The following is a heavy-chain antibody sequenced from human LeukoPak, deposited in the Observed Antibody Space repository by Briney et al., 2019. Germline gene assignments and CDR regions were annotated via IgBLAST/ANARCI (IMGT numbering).Heavy chain of an antibody. Sequence: GGSLRLSCAASGFIFSSYAMSWVRQAPGKGLEWVAVISYDGSNKYYADSVKGRFTISRDNSKNTLYLQMNSLRAEDTAVYYCARGATYYYGSGSSQFDYWGQGTLVTVSS. CDR3: ARGATYYYGSGSSQFDY. CDR1: GFIFSSYA. V-gene: IGHV3-30*04. D-gene: IGHD3-10*01. J-gene: IGHJ4*02. CDR2: ISYDGSNK.